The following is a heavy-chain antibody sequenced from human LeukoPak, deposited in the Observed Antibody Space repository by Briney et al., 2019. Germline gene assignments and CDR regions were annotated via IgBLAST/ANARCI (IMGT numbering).Heavy chain of an antibody. V-gene: IGHV3-74*01. Sequence: GGSLRLSCAASGFTFSGFWMHWVRQAPGKGLVWVSCISFDGSDATYADSVKGRFTISRDNAKNTLHLQTDSLTVEDTAVYYCAVSNWMDPWGQGTLVTVSS. CDR1: GFTFSGFW. J-gene: IGHJ5*02. CDR3: AVSNWMDP. CDR2: ISFDGSDA.